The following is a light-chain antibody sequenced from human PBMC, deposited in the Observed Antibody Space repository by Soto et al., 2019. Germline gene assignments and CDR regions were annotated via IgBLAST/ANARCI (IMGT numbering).Light chain of an antibody. J-gene: IGLJ2*01. CDR3: SSYAGSDNVV. CDR1: SSDVGSYSY. Sequence: QLVLTQPPSASGSPGQSVTISCTGTSSDVGSYSYVSWYQQHPGKAPKLMIYEVTKRPSGVPDRFSGSKSGNTASLTVSGLQAEDEADYYCSSYAGSDNVVFGGGTKVTVL. CDR2: EVT. V-gene: IGLV2-8*01.